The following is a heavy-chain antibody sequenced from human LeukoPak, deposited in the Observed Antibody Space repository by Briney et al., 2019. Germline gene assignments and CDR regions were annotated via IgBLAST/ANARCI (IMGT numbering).Heavy chain of an antibody. CDR2: INEDGSGK. V-gene: IGHV3-7*03. Sequence: GGSLRLSCAASGFTFSRYWMTWVRQAPGKGLERVASINEDGSGKQYVDSVRGRFTISRDNAQKSVYLEMNSLRAEDTAVYYCARAVTSTEGYWGQGTLVTVSS. CDR1: GFTFSRYW. D-gene: IGHD4-17*01. J-gene: IGHJ4*02. CDR3: ARAVTSTEGY.